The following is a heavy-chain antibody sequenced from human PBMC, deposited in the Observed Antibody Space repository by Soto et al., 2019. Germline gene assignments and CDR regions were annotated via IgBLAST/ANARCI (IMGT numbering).Heavy chain of an antibody. CDR1: GYTFTSYG. D-gene: IGHD4-4*01. Sequence: GASVKVSCKASGYTFTSYGISWVRQAPGQGLEWMGWISAYNGNTNYAQKLQGRVTMTTDTSTSTAYMELRSLKSDDTAVYYCARGGIEYSNYGLSDYWGQGTLVTVSS. J-gene: IGHJ4*02. V-gene: IGHV1-18*01. CDR2: ISAYNGNT. CDR3: ARGGIEYSNYGLSDY.